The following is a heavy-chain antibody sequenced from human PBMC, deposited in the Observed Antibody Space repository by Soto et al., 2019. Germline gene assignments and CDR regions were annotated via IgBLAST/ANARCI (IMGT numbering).Heavy chain of an antibody. CDR1: GFTVSSNY. Sequence: EVQLVESGGGLVQPGGSLRLSCAASGFTVSSNYMSWVRQAPGKGLEWVSVIYSGGSTYYADSVKGRFTISRHNSKNTLYLQMNSXRAEDXAVYXCASSLYDIXTXPXDAFDIWGQGTMVTVSS. J-gene: IGHJ3*02. D-gene: IGHD3-9*01. V-gene: IGHV3-53*04. CDR3: ASSLYDIXTXPXDAFDI. CDR2: IYSGGST.